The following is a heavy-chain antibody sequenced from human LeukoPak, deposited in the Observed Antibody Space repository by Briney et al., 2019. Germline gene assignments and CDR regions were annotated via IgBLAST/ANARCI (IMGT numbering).Heavy chain of an antibody. CDR2: IYSGGST. CDR3: ARGPSELDYGDYNS. Sequence: GGFLRLSCAAPGFTVSSNYMSWVRQAPGKGLEWVSVIYSGGSTYYADSVKGRFTISRDNSKNTLYLQMNSLRAEDTAVYYCARGPSELDYGDYNSWGQGTLVTVSS. CDR1: GFTVSSNY. V-gene: IGHV3-53*01. J-gene: IGHJ4*02. D-gene: IGHD4-17*01.